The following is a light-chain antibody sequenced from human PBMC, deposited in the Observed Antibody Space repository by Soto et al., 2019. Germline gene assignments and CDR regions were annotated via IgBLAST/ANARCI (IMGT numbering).Light chain of an antibody. V-gene: IGKV1-5*03. CDR3: QQYNRYSRT. J-gene: IGKJ1*01. Sequence: QSPPTLYASVGDRVHITCRASQSISSWLAWYQQKPGKAPKLLIYKASSLESGVPSRFSGSGSGTEFTLTISSLQPDDFATYYCQQYNRYSRTFGQGTKVDIK. CDR2: KAS. CDR1: QSISSW.